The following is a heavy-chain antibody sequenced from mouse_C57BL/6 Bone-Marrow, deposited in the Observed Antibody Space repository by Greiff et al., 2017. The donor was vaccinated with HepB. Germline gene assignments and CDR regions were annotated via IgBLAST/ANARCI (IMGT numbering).Heavy chain of an antibody. CDR3: ARRFAY. CDR2: INTSTGGT. J-gene: IGHJ3*01. CDR1: GYSFTGYY. V-gene: IGHV1-42*01. Sequence: EVQLQQSGPELVKPGASVKISCKASGYSFTGYYMNWVKQSPEKSLEWIGEINTSTGGTTYNQKFKAKATLTVDKSSSTAYMQLKSLTSEDSAVYYCARRFAYWGQGTLVTVSA.